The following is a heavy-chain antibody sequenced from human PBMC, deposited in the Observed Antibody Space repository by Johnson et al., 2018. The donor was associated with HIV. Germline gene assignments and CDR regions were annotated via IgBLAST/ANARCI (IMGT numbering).Heavy chain of an antibody. Sequence: VQLVESGGGLVQPGRSLRLSCAASGFTFDDYAMHWVRQAPGKGLEWVSGISWNSGSIGYADSVKGRFTISRDNAKNSLYLQMNSLRAEDTAVYYCARGPVFDIWGQGTMVTVSS. CDR1: GFTFDDYA. V-gene: IGHV3-9*01. CDR3: ARGPVFDI. CDR2: ISWNSGSI. J-gene: IGHJ3*02.